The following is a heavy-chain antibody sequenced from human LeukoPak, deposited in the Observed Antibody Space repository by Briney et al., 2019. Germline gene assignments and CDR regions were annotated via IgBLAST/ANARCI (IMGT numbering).Heavy chain of an antibody. CDR2: INHSGST. CDR1: GGSISSSSYY. V-gene: IGHV4-39*07. CDR3: ARGEDYYYYYMDV. Sequence: PSETLSLTCTVSGGSISSSSYYWSWIRQPPGKGLEWIGEINHSGSTNYNPSLKSRVTISVDTSKNQFSLKLSSVTAADTAVYYCARGEDYYYYYMDVWGKGTTVTVSS. J-gene: IGHJ6*03.